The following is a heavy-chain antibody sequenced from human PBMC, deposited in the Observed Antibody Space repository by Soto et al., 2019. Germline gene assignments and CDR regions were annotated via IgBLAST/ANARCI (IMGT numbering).Heavy chain of an antibody. CDR2: IYYSGST. D-gene: IGHD4-17*01. V-gene: IGHV4-59*01. Sequence: SETLSLTCTVSGGSISSYYCSWIRQPPGKGLEWIGYIYYSGSTNYNPSLKSRVTISVDTSKNQFSLKLSSVTAADTAVYYCASSFYGDYPGYWGQGTLVTVSS. J-gene: IGHJ4*02. CDR3: ASSFYGDYPGY. CDR1: GGSISSYY.